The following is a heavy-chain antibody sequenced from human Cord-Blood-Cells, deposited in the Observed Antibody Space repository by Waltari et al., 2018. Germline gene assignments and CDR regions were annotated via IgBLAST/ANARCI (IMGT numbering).Heavy chain of an antibody. D-gene: IGHD4-17*01. CDR2: ISGSGGST. J-gene: IGHJ6*02. Sequence: EVQLLESGGGLVQPGGSLRLSCAASGFTFSSYAMSWVRQAPGQGLEWVSAISGSGGSTYDADSVKGRFTISRDNYKNTLYLQMNSLRAEDTAVYYCAKRETGDYPLYYYYGMDVWGQGTTFTVSS. CDR1: GFTFSSYA. V-gene: IGHV3-23*01. CDR3: AKRETGDYPLYYYYGMDV.